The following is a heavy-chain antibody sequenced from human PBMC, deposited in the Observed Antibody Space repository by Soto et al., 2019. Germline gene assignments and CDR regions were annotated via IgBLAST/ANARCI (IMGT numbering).Heavy chain of an antibody. CDR2: ISYDSSNK. Sequence: VQLLESGGGLIQPGGSLRLSCAASGFTFSYGIHWLRQAPGKGLEWVAYISYDSSNKFYGDTVKGRFTISRDNSKTTQFRQMNSLRAEDTAVYYCAKLVIGYCSGNTCDDYWGQGTLVAVSS. CDR3: AKLVIGYCSGNTCDDY. J-gene: IGHJ4*02. CDR1: GFTFSYG. V-gene: IGHV3-30*18. D-gene: IGHD2-15*01.